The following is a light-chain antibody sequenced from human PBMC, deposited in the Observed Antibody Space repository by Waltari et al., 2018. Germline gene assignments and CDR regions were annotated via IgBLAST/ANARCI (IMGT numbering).Light chain of an antibody. Sequence: QSALTQPASVSGSPGQSITISCTGTTSDVGVYNYVSWYQQHPGKAPKLMIYDVTKRPSGVSDRFSGSKSVNTASLTISGLQAEDEADYYCCSYAGSSTLVFGGGTKLTVL. CDR3: CSYAGSSTLV. CDR2: DVT. V-gene: IGLV2-23*02. J-gene: IGLJ2*01. CDR1: TSDVGVYNY.